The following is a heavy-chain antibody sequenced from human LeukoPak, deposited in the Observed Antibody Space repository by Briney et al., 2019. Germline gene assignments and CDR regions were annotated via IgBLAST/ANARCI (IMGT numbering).Heavy chain of an antibody. D-gene: IGHD6-19*01. CDR3: ARLGTGSGWGNFDL. Sequence: GGSLRLSCAASGFTFNSYWMSWVRQAPGKGLEWVAKMKQDGSEKYYVDSVKGRFTISRDNAKNSLYLQMNSLRAEDTAVYYCARLGTGSGWGNFDLWGRGTLVTVSS. CDR2: MKQDGSEK. CDR1: GFTFNSYW. J-gene: IGHJ2*01. V-gene: IGHV3-7*01.